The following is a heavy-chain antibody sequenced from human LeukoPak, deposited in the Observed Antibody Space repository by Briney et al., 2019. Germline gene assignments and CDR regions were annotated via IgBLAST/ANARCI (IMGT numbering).Heavy chain of an antibody. CDR3: ARHRYTSGWYAGFDY. CDR2: INQSGST. Sequence: PSETLSLTCAVYGGSFSGYYWSWIRQTPGKGLEWIGEINQSGSTNYNPSLKGRVTISVDTSKNQFSLNLTSVTAADTAVYYCARHRYTSGWYAGFDYWGQGTLVTVSS. V-gene: IGHV4-34*01. J-gene: IGHJ4*02. D-gene: IGHD6-19*01. CDR1: GGSFSGYY.